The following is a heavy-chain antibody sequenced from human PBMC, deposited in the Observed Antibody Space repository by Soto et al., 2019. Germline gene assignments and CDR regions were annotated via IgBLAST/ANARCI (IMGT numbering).Heavy chain of an antibody. D-gene: IGHD3-22*01. CDR1: NGSISPNY. CDR3: ARLGAYYQAMHS. V-gene: IGHV4-59*08. CDR2: IYYAGTT. Sequence: TLSLTCTVSNGSISPNYWSWIRQPPGKGLEWIGYIYYAGTTTYNPSLQSRVSISVDTSKNEVSLKLTSVTAADTAVYFCARLGAYYQAMHSWGQGTLVTVSS. J-gene: IGHJ1*01.